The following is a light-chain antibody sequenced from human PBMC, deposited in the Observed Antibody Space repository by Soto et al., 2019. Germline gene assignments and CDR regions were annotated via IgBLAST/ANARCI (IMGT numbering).Light chain of an antibody. J-gene: IGKJ1*01. V-gene: IGKV3-20*01. CDR1: QAVATAY. CDR2: GAS. CDR3: HQYRTSRAT. Sequence: IVLTQSPGTLSVSPGERVTLSCRASQAVATAYIAWYQQIPGQAPKLLIYGASTRATGIPDRFSGGGSGTDFTLTISRLEPEDFALYFWHQYRTSRATFGRGTRLE.